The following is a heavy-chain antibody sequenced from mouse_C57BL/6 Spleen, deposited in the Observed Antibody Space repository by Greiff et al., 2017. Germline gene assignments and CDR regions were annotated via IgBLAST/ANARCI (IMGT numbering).Heavy chain of an antibody. CDR1: GFTFSSYG. CDR2: ISSGGSYT. J-gene: IGHJ4*01. Sequence: EVMLVESGGDLVKPGGSLKLSCAASGFTFSSYGMSWVRQTPDKRLEWVATISSGGSYTYYPDSVKGRFTISRDNAKNTLYLQMSSLKSEDTAMYYCAVYDYDDAMDYWGQGTSVTVSS. D-gene: IGHD2-4*01. V-gene: IGHV5-6*01. CDR3: AVYDYDDAMDY.